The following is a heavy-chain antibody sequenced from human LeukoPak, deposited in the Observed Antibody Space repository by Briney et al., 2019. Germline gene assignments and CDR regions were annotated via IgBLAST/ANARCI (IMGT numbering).Heavy chain of an antibody. D-gene: IGHD3-16*01. J-gene: IGHJ4*02. CDR3: ARYPRGEGFDY. CDR1: AYSFTTYW. CDR2: IYPNDSDT. V-gene: IGHV5-51*01. Sequence: GESLKISCKGFAYSFTTYWIGWVRQMPGKGLEWMGIIYPNDSDTIYGPSFQGQVTISADKSISTAYLQWGSLKASDTAMYYCARYPRGEGFDYWGQGTLVTVSS.